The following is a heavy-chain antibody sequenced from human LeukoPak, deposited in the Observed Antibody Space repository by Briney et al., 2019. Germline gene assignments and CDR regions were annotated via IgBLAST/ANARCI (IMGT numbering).Heavy chain of an antibody. CDR2: ISDSGGSK. J-gene: IGHJ4*02. D-gene: IGHD3-3*01. CDR1: GFTFSSCA. V-gene: IGHV3-23*01. Sequence: GGSLRLSCAASGFTFSSCAMRWVRQAPGKGLEWVSAISDSGGSKYHLDPDKSPFPIPTDNSKNTLSLQMTSLSAEDTAVSYSAKVTPLYFWSGYYTGLARYYFDYWGQGTLVTVSS. CDR3: AKVTPLYFWSGYYTGLARYYFDY.